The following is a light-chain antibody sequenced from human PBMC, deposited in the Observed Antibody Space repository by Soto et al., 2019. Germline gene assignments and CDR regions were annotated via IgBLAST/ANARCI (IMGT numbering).Light chain of an antibody. CDR1: QTIATF. CDR3: QQTYSSSAT. J-gene: IGKJ1*01. CDR2: EST. V-gene: IGKV1-39*01. Sequence: DIQMTQSPPSLSASVGDRVTITCRASQTIATFINWYQQKPGKAPSLLIYESTNLQSWVPSRFSGRGSGTDFALTISSLQPEDSATYHCQQTYSSSATFGQGTKVDIK.